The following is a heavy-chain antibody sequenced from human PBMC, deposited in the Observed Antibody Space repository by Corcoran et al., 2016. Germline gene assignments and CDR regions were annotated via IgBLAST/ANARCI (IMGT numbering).Heavy chain of an antibody. V-gene: IGHV5-51*01. CDR1: GYSFNSYW. CDR2: IYPGDSDT. J-gene: IGHJ6*02. Sequence: EVQLAQSGAEVKKPGEFLKISWKGSGYSFNSYWIGWVRQMPGKGPEWMGIIYPGDSDTRYSPSFQGQVTIYAAKSISTAYLQWSSLKASDTAMYYCARRGRRATIFGVVRAVWGQWTTVTVSS. CDR3: ARRGRRATIFGVVRAV. D-gene: IGHD3-3*01.